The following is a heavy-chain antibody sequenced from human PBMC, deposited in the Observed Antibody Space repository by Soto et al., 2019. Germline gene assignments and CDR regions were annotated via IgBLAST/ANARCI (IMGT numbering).Heavy chain of an antibody. D-gene: IGHD3-10*01. V-gene: IGHV3-15*01. CDR3: TTGRVLLWFGELFLNYYYMDV. CDR1: GLTFSKAG. J-gene: IGHJ6*03. Sequence: GGPLSLSCAASGLTFSKAGKIWVRQAPGKGLEWVGRIKSKTDGGTTDYAAPVRGRFTISRDDSKNTLYLQMNSLKTEDTAVYYCTTGRVLLWFGELFLNYYYMDVWVKGTTVT. CDR2: IKSKTDGGTT.